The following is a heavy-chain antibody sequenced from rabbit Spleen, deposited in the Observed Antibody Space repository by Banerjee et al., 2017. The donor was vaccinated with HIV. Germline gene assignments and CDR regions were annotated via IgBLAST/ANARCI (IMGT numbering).Heavy chain of an antibody. V-gene: IGHV1S45*01. D-gene: IGHD2-1*01. CDR3: ARESFYNADGDDKGFNL. CDR2: IDPIFDST. Sequence: QQQLEESGGGLVQPGGSLKLSCKASGFDFSSYGVSWVRQAPGKGLEWIGYIDPIFDSTYYASWAKGRFTISKTSSTTVTLQMTSLTAADTATYFCARESFYNADGDDKGFNLWGPGTLVTVS. J-gene: IGHJ4*01. CDR1: GFDFSSYG.